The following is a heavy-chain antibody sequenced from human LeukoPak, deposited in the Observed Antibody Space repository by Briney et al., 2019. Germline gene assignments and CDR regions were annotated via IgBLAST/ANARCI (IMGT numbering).Heavy chain of an antibody. CDR1: GFTFSSYW. CDR3: ASPAKYSDTWYFDY. Sequence: GGSLRLSCAASGFTFSSYWMGWVRQAPGKGLEWVANIKGDGSENYYVDSVKGRFTISRDNAKNSLYLQMNSLRAEDTAVYYCASPAKYSDTWYFDYWGQGTLVTVSS. V-gene: IGHV3-7*01. CDR2: IKGDGSEN. J-gene: IGHJ4*02. D-gene: IGHD6-6*01.